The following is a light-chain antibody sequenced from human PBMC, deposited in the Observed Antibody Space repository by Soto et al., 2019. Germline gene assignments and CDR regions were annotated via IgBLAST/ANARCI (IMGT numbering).Light chain of an antibody. Sequence: IHLTQYPSSLSASVGDTPTMTRPASQGIISYLALYQQKPGKAPKLLIYAASTLQSGVPSRFSGSGSGTDFTLTISSLQTEDFATYYCKQLNSYPLTFGGGTKVDIK. CDR3: KQLNSYPLT. J-gene: IGKJ4*01. CDR2: AAS. V-gene: IGKV1-9*01. CDR1: QGIISY.